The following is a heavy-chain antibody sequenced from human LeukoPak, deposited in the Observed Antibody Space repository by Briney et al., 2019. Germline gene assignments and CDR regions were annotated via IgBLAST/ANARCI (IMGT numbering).Heavy chain of an antibody. Sequence: SQTLSLTCTVSGGSISSGSYYWSWIRQPAGKGLEWIGRIYTSGSTNYNPSLKSRVTISVDTSKNQFSLKLSSVTAADTAIYHCARLLIVVVPVAIDYWGQGTLVTVSS. CDR1: GGSISSGSYY. CDR2: IYTSGST. D-gene: IGHD2-2*02. J-gene: IGHJ4*02. V-gene: IGHV4-61*02. CDR3: ARLLIVVVPVAIDY.